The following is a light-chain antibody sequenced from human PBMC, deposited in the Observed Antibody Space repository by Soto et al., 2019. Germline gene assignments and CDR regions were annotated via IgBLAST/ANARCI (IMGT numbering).Light chain of an antibody. CDR1: QPISRW. Sequence: DIQMTQSPSTLSASVGERVTITCRASQPISRWLAWYQQKPGKAPRLLIYDVSTLESGVPSRFSGSGSGTEFSLTISSLQPDDFATYYCQQYHSFSYTFGQGTKLELK. CDR2: DVS. V-gene: IGKV1-5*01. J-gene: IGKJ2*01. CDR3: QQYHSFSYT.